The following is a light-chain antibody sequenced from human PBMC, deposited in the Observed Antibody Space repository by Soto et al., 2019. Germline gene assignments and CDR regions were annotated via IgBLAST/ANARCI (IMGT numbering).Light chain of an antibody. Sequence: DIQLTQSPSFLSASVGDRVTITCRASQGISTYLAWYQQKSGKAPKLLIYVASTLQSGVPSRSSGSGSGTEFTVTISSLQPEDLAIYYCQQLYSYPYTFGQGTKLEI. J-gene: IGKJ2*01. CDR1: QGISTY. CDR3: QQLYSYPYT. CDR2: VAS. V-gene: IGKV1-9*01.